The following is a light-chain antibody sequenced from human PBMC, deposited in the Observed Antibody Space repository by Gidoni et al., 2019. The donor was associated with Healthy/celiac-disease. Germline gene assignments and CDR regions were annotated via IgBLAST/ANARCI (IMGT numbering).Light chain of an antibody. CDR1: QSVSSY. J-gene: IGKJ3*01. Sequence: EIVLTQSPATLSLTPGERATLSYRASQSVSSYLAWYQQKPGQAPRLLIYDASNRATGLPARFSGSGCGTDFTLTISSLGPEDFAVYYCQQRRNWPRGFTFGPGTKVDIK. CDR3: QQRRNWPRGFT. CDR2: DAS. V-gene: IGKV3-11*01.